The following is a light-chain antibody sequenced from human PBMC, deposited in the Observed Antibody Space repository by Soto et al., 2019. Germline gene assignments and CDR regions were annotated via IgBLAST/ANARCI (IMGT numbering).Light chain of an antibody. J-gene: IGKJ1*01. CDR1: QSISNY. CDR3: QQSHHSPRT. Sequence: DIQMTQSPSSLSASVGDRVTITCRASQSISNYLNWYQQRPGKAPKLLIYAASTLHSGVPSRFSGSGSGTDFTLTISSLQPEDFATYYCQQSHHSPRTFGQGTKGDIK. CDR2: AAS. V-gene: IGKV1-39*01.